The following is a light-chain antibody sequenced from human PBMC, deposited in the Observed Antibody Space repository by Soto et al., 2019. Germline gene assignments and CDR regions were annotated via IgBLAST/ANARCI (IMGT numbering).Light chain of an antibody. CDR1: PGAVTSGYY. V-gene: IGLV7-43*01. J-gene: IGLJ1*01. CDR2: RPS. CDR3: LLYYGSSYL. Sequence: VVTQAPSLTVCPGGTVTLTWGSSPGAVTSGYYPNWFERKARYAPRAWIYRPSYRHSWTPARLSGSHLGGKAALPLTGVQAEGPVEYYCLLYYGSSYLFRSGTQVTV.